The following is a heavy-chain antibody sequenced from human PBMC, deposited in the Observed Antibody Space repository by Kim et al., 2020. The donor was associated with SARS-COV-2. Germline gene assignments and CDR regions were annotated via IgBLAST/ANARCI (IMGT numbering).Heavy chain of an antibody. D-gene: IGHD1-26*01. CDR2: IYSGGST. J-gene: IGHJ4*02. CDR3: ARSSGSYYEAIDY. Sequence: GGSLRLSCAASGFTVSSNYMSWVRQAPGKGLEWVSVIYSGGSTYYADSVKGRFTISRHNSKNTLYLQMNSLRAEDTAVYYCARSSGSYYEAIDYWGQGTLVTVSS. CDR1: GFTVSSNY. V-gene: IGHV3-53*04.